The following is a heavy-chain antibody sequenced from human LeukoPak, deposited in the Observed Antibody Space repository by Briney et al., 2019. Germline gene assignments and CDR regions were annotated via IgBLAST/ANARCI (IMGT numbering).Heavy chain of an antibody. J-gene: IGHJ4*02. CDR3: QSRFLEWLLEY. Sequence: SETLSLTCTVSGDSISSNNYYWGWIRQPPGKGQEWIGSIYYGGYTYYNPSLKSRVTISVDTSKNQFSLKLSSVTAADTAMYYCQSRFLEWLLEYWGQGTLVTVSS. CDR2: IYYGGYT. D-gene: IGHD3-3*01. V-gene: IGHV4-39*01. CDR1: GDSISSNNYY.